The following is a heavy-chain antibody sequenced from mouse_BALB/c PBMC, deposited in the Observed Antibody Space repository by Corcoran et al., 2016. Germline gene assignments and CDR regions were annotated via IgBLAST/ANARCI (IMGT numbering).Heavy chain of an antibody. V-gene: IGHV9-1*02. J-gene: IGHJ1*01. D-gene: IGHD2-4*01. CDR1: GYTFTNYG. Sequence: QIQLVQSGPELKKPGETVKISCKASGYTFTNYGMNWVKQAPGKGLKWMGWINTYTGEPTYADDFKGRFAFSLETSASTVYLQINNLKNEDMATYFCASTMIKGWYFDVWGAGTTVTVSS. CDR3: ASTMIKGWYFDV. CDR2: INTYTGEP.